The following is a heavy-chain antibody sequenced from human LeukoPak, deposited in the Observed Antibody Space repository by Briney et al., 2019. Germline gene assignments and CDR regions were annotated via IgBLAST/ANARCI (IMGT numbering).Heavy chain of an antibody. CDR2: IYTSGST. V-gene: IGHV4-4*07. J-gene: IGHJ4*02. CDR3: ATTIFGVVQVDY. Sequence: SETLSLTCTVSGGSISSYYWSWLRQPAGKGLEWIGRIYTSGSTNYNPSLTSRVTMSVDTSKNQFSLKLSSVTAADTAVYYCATTIFGVVQVDYWGQGTLVTVSS. D-gene: IGHD3-3*01. CDR1: GGSISSYY.